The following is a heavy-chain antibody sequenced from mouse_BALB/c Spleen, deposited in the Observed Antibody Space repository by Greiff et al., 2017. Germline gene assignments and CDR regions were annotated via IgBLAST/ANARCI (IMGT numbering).Heavy chain of an antibody. D-gene: IGHD4-1*01. CDR1: GYTFTSYW. V-gene: IGHV1S22*01. J-gene: IGHJ2*01. CDR2: IYPGSGST. Sequence: LKQPGSELVRPGASVKLSCKASGYTFTSYWMHWVKQRPGQGLEWIGNIYPGSGSTNYDEKFKSKATLTVDTSSSTAYMQLSSLTSEDSAVYYCTRERVNWAYFDYWGQGTTLTVSS. CDR3: TRERVNWAYFDY.